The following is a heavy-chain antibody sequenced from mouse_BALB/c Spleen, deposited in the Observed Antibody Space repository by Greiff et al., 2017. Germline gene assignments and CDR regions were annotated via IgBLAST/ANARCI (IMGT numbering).Heavy chain of an antibody. V-gene: IGHV1-5*01. Sequence: EVKLQESGTVLARPGASVKMSCKASGYTFTSYWMHWVKQRPGQGLEWIGAIYPGNSDTSYNQKFKGKAKLTAVTSTSTAYMELSSLTNEDSAVYYCTRPYGNYLAWFAYWGQGTLVTVSA. D-gene: IGHD2-1*01. CDR3: TRPYGNYLAWFAY. CDR1: GYTFTSYW. CDR2: IYPGNSDT. J-gene: IGHJ3*01.